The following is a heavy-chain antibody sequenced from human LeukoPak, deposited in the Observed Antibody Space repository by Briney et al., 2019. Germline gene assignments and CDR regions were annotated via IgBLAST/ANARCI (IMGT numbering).Heavy chain of an antibody. V-gene: IGHV4-59*01. J-gene: IGHJ4*02. CDR2: IYYCGST. CDR3: ARVLSPTGFGDYFDY. CDR1: GGSISSYY. D-gene: IGHD3-10*01. Sequence: SETLSLTCTVSGGSISSYYWSWIRQPPGKGLEWIGYIYYCGSTNYNPSLKSRVTISVDTSKNQFSLKLSPVTAADTAVYYCARVLSPTGFGDYFDYWGQGTLVTVSS.